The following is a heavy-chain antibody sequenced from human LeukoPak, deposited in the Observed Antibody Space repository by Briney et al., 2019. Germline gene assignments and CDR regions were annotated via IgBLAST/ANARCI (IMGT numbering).Heavy chain of an antibody. CDR3: ARGEQLERYYFDY. D-gene: IGHD1-1*01. J-gene: IGHJ4*02. V-gene: IGHV1-2*02. Sequence: ASVKVSCKASGYIFTGYYVHWVRQAPGLGLEWMGWINPNSGGTNYAQKFQDRVTMSRDTSTTTAYMELSRLRSDDMAVYYCARGEQLERYYFDYWGQGTLVTVSS. CDR2: INPNSGGT. CDR1: GYIFTGYY.